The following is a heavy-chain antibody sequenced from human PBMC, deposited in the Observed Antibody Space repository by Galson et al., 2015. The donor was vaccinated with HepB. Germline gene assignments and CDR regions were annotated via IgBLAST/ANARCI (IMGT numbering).Heavy chain of an antibody. D-gene: IGHD2-15*01. CDR1: GISFSNAW. J-gene: IGHJ4*02. V-gene: IGHV3-15*07. CDR3: HTDPSGGIFYWDY. CDR2: IKSETHSGTI. Sequence: SLRLSCAVSGISFSNAWMNWVRQAPGKGLEWVGRIKSETHSGTIEYAAPVKGRSAISRDDSKNKLFLQMNSLKTEDTAVYYCHTDPSGGIFYWDYWGQGTLVTVSS.